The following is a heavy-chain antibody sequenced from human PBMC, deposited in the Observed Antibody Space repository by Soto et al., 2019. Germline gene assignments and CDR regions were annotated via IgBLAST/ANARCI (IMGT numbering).Heavy chain of an antibody. V-gene: IGHV3-33*01. CDR3: ARGGLGSVYGMDV. J-gene: IGHJ6*02. Sequence: QVQLVESGGGVVQPGRSLRLSCAASGFTFRTYGMHWVRQAPGKGLEWVAVIWYDGSNKYYADSVKGRFTISRDNSKNTLYLQMNSLRAEDTAVYYCARGGLGSVYGMDVWGQGTTVTVSS. CDR1: GFTFRTYG. D-gene: IGHD7-27*01. CDR2: IWYDGSNK.